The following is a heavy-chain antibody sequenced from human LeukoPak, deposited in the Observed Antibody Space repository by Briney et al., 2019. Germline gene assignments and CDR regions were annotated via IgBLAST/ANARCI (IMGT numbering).Heavy chain of an antibody. CDR1: GDSISTYY. CDR2: IYTSGST. V-gene: IGHV4-4*07. CDR3: ARQGSGEPGNAFDI. D-gene: IGHD3-16*01. J-gene: IGHJ3*02. Sequence: SETLSLTCTVSGDSISTYYWSWIRQPAGKGLEWIGRIYTSGSTNYNPSLKSRVTMSVDTSKNQFSLKLSSVTAADTAVYYCARQGSGEPGNAFDIWGQGTMVTVSS.